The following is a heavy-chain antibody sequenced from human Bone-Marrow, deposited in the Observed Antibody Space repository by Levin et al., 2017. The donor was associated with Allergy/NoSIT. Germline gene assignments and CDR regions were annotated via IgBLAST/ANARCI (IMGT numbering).Heavy chain of an antibody. D-gene: IGHD6-13*01. CDR2: ISYDGSNK. CDR3: ARVGWIAAAGRTPCFDP. Sequence: AGGSLRLSCAASGFTFSSYEMHWVRQAPGKGLEWVAIISYDGSNKNYADSVKGRFTISRDNSKNTLYLQMNSLRPEDTAVYYCARVGWIAAAGRTPCFDPWGQGTLVTVSS. CDR1: GFTFSSYE. J-gene: IGHJ5*02. V-gene: IGHV3-30*04.